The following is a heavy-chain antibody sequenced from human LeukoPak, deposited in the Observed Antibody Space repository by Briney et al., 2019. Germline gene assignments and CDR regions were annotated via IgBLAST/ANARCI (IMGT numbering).Heavy chain of an antibody. CDR3: ARPGFAAAGNYFDY. V-gene: IGHV4-39*01. D-gene: IGHD6-13*01. J-gene: IGHJ4*02. CDR2: IYYSGST. Sequence: ASETPSLTCTVSGGSISSSSYYWGWIRQPPGKGLEWIGSIYYSGSTYYNPSLKSRVTISVDTSKNQFSLKLSSVTAADTAVYYCARPGFAAAGNYFDYWGQGTLVTVSS. CDR1: GGSISSSSYY.